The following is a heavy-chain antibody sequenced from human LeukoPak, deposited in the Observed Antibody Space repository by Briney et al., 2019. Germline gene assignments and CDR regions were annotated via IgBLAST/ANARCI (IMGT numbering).Heavy chain of an antibody. J-gene: IGHJ4*02. V-gene: IGHV3-21*01. CDR3: ARDTNWKDIVVVPAAIPNY. D-gene: IGHD2-2*02. CDR1: GFTFSSYS. Sequence: GGSLRLSCAASGFTFSSYSMNWVRQAPGKGLEWVSSISSSSSYIYYADSVKGRFTISRDNAKNSLYLQMNSLRAEDTAVYYCARDTNWKDIVVVPAAIPNYWGQGTLVTVSS. CDR2: ISSSSSYI.